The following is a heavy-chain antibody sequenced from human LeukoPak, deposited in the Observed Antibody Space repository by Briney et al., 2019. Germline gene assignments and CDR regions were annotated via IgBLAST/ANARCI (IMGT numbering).Heavy chain of an antibody. D-gene: IGHD2-15*01. J-gene: IGHJ4*02. Sequence: SETLSLTCAVYGGSFSGYYWSWIRRPPGKGLEWIGEINHSGSTNYNPSLKSRVTISVDTSKNQFSLKLSSVTAADTAVYYCARQGAYCSGGSCYREFSYWGQGTLVTVSS. CDR3: ARQGAYCSGGSCYREFSY. V-gene: IGHV4-34*01. CDR2: INHSGST. CDR1: GGSFSGYY.